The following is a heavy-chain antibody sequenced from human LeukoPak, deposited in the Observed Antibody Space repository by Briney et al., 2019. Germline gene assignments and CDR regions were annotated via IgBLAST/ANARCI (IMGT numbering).Heavy chain of an antibody. CDR1: GFTFSSYA. Sequence: GGSLRLSCAASGFTFSSYAMHWVRQAPGKGLEWVAVISYDGSNKYYADSVKGRFSISRDNSKNTLYLQMNSLRAEDTAVYYCATHPDDGGLDYWGQGTLVTVSS. CDR3: ATHPDDGGLDY. V-gene: IGHV3-30-3*01. CDR2: ISYDGSNK. D-gene: IGHD2-15*01. J-gene: IGHJ4*02.